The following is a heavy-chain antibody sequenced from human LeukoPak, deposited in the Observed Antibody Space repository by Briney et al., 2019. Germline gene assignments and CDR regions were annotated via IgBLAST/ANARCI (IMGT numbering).Heavy chain of an antibody. Sequence: GGSLRLSCAASGFTFSSYAMSWVRQAPGKGLEWVSAISGSGGSTYYADSVKGRFTISRDNSKNTLYPQMNSLRAEDTAVYYCATNQRITMVRGVIPFPYYFDYWGQGTLVSVSS. J-gene: IGHJ4*02. CDR1: GFTFSSYA. CDR3: ATNQRITMVRGVIPFPYYFDY. D-gene: IGHD3-10*01. V-gene: IGHV3-23*01. CDR2: ISGSGGST.